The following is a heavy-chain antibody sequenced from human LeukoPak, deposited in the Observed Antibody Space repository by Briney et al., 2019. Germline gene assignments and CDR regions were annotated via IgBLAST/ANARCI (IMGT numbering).Heavy chain of an antibody. CDR1: GFTFTSSA. V-gene: IGHV1-58*01. CDR2: IVVGSGNT. D-gene: IGHD3-22*01. CDR3: AAAPPYHYDSSGSLHLRLGMDV. Sequence: GASVKVSCKASGFTFTSSAVQWVRQARGQRLEWIGWIVVGSGNTNYAQKFQERVTITRDMSTSTAYMELSSLRSEDTAVYYCAAAPPYHYDSSGSLHLRLGMDVWGQGTTVTVSS. J-gene: IGHJ6*02.